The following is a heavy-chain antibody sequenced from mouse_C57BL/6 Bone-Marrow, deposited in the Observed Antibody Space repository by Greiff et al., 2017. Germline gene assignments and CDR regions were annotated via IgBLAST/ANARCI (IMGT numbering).Heavy chain of an antibody. J-gene: IGHJ3*01. D-gene: IGHD1-3*01. CDR1: GYTFTSYW. CDR2: IHPNSGST. V-gene: IGHV1-64*01. Sequence: QVQLQQSGAELVKPGASVKLSCKASGYTFTSYWMHWVKQRPGQGLEWIGMIHPNSGSTNYNEKFKSKATLTVDKSSSTAYMQLSSLTSEDSAVYYCARATKGSWFAYWGQGTLVTVSA. CDR3: ARATKGSWFAY.